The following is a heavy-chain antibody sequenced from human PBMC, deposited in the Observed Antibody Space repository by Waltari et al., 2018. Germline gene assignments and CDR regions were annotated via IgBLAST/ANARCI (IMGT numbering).Heavy chain of an antibody. Sequence: QVQLVESGGGVVQPGRSLRLSCAASGFTFSSYGMHWVRQAPGKGLEWVAVIWYDGSNKYYADSVKGRFTISRDNSKNTLYLQMNSLRAEDTAVYYCARDPLDMITFGGVIGFPAWNYYFDYWGQGTLVTVSS. D-gene: IGHD3-16*02. J-gene: IGHJ4*02. V-gene: IGHV3-33*01. CDR1: GFTFSSYG. CDR2: IWYDGSNK. CDR3: ARDPLDMITFGGVIGFPAWNYYFDY.